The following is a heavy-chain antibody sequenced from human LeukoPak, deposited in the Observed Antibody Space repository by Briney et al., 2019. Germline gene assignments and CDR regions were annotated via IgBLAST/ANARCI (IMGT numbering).Heavy chain of an antibody. CDR3: ARVTGYYFDY. D-gene: IGHD7-27*01. J-gene: IGHJ4*02. CDR2: INHSGST. Sequence: SETLSLTCAVYGGSFSGYYWSWIRQPPGKGLEWVGEINHSGSTNYNPSLKSRVTISVDTSKNQFSLKLSSVTAADTAVYYCARVTGYYFDYWGQGTLVTVSS. V-gene: IGHV4-34*01. CDR1: GGSFSGYY.